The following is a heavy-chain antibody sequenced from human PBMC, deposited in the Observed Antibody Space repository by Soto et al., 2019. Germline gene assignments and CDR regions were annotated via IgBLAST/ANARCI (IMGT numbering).Heavy chain of an antibody. V-gene: IGHV4-30-2*01. J-gene: IGHJ3*02. CDR1: GGSISSGGYS. CDR2: IYHSGST. CDR3: ARAHKAFDI. Sequence: QLQLQESGSGLVKPSQTLSLTCAVSGGSISSGGYSWSWIRQPPGKGLEWIGYIYHSGSTYYNPSLRSRVTISVERSNNQFSLKLSSLTAADTAVYYYARAHKAFDIWGQGTMVTVSS.